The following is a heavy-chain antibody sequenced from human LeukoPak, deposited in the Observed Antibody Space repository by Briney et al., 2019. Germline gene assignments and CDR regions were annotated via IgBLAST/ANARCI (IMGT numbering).Heavy chain of an antibody. CDR3: AREYVPSGAAAGFEFDP. CDR1: GFTFSSYG. CDR2: IWYDGSNK. V-gene: IGHV3-33*01. Sequence: PGRSLRLSCAASGFTFSSYGMHWVRQAPGKGLEWVAVIWYDGSNKYYADSVKGRFTISRDNSKNTLYLQMNSLRAEDTAVYYCAREYVPSGAAAGFEFDPWGQGTLVTVSS. D-gene: IGHD6-13*01. J-gene: IGHJ5*02.